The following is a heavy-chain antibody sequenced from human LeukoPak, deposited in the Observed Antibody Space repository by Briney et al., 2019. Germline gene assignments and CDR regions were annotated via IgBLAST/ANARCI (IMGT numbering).Heavy chain of an antibody. D-gene: IGHD1-26*01. CDR1: GGSISSYY. J-gene: IGHJ3*02. CDR2: IYTSGST. CDR3: AAEKARATHPALDAFDI. V-gene: IGHV4-4*07. Sequence: PSETLSLTCTVSGGSISSYYWSWIRQPAGKGLEWIGRIYTSGSTNYNPSLKSRVTISVDKSKNQFSLKLSSVTAADTAVYYCAAEKARATHPALDAFDIWGQGTMVTVSS.